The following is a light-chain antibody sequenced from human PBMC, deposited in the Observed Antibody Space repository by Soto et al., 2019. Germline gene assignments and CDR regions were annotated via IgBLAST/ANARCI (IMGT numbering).Light chain of an antibody. V-gene: IGKV3-11*01. J-gene: IGKJ5*01. CDR3: QQYSNWPIT. Sequence: EIVLTQSPVTLSLSPGERATLSCRGGQSVSSYLAWYQQKPGQAPRLLIYDASNRATGIPDRFSGSGSGTDFTLTFSSLEPEDFAVYYCQQYSNWPITFGQGTRLEI. CDR1: QSVSSY. CDR2: DAS.